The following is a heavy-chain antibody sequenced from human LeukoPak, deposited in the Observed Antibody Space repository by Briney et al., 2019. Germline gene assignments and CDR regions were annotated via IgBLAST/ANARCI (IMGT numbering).Heavy chain of an antibody. CDR3: AKDRSSSWSIDY. CDR2: ISYVGSNK. D-gene: IGHD6-13*01. V-gene: IGHV3-30*18. Sequence: PGRSLRLSCAASGFTFSTNVMHWVRQAPGKGLEWVAFISYVGSNKNYADFVKGRFTISRDNSKNTVYLQMNSLRAEDTAIYYCAKDRSSSWSIDYWGQGTLVTASS. J-gene: IGHJ4*02. CDR1: GFTFSTNV.